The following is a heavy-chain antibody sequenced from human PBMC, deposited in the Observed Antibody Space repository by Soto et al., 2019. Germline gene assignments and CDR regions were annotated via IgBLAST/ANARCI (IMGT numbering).Heavy chain of an antibody. J-gene: IGHJ4*02. V-gene: IGHV3-21*01. CDR2: ISSSSSYI. CDR3: ARAYIAAAGPFDY. CDR1: GFTFSSYS. D-gene: IGHD6-13*01. Sequence: GSLRLSCAASGFTFSSYSMNWVRQAPGKGLEWVSSISSSSSYIYYADSVKGRFTISRDNAKNSLYLQMNSLRAEDTAVYYCARAYIAAAGPFDYGGQGPLVTVSS.